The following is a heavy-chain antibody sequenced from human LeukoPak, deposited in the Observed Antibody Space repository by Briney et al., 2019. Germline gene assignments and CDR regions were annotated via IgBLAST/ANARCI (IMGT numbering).Heavy chain of an antibody. CDR1: GFTFSSYA. D-gene: IGHD2-15*01. CDR2: ISGSGGST. CDR3: AKDKSCSGGSCYHPEYFQH. J-gene: IGHJ1*01. V-gene: IGHV3-23*01. Sequence: GGSLRLSCAASGFTFSSYAMSWVRQAPGKGLEWVSAISGSGGSTYYADSAKGRFTISRDNSKNTLYLQMNSLRAEDTAVYYCAKDKSCSGGSCYHPEYFQHWGQGTLVTVPS.